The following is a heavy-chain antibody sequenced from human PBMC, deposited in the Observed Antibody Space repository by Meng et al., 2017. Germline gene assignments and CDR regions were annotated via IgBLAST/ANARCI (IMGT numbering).Heavy chain of an antibody. J-gene: IGHJ3*02. CDR1: GYTFPDYW. V-gene: IGHV1-2*06. CDR3: ARGYYDKGAFDI. Sequence: QVQLVQSGAEVKKPGASVKVSCKASGYTFPDYWLHWVRRAPGQGLEWMGRINPNNGGPSYAQNFRGRVTMTRDTSISTAYMELSSLRSDDAAVYYCARGYYDKGAFDIWGQGTMVTVSS. D-gene: IGHD3-22*01. CDR2: INPNNGGP.